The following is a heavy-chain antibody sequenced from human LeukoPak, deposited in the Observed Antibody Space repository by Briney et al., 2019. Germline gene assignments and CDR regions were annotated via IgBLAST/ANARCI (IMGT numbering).Heavy chain of an antibody. J-gene: IGHJ4*02. CDR3: ASSRDGYNPLDY. V-gene: IGHV4-30-2*01. CDR2: IYHSGST. CDR1: GGSISSGGYS. Sequence: PSQTLSLTCAVSGGSISSGGYSWSWIRQPPGKGLEWIGCIYHSGSTYYNPSLKSRVTISVDRSKNQFSLKLSSVTAADTAVYYCASSRDGYNPLDYWGQGTLVTVSS. D-gene: IGHD5-24*01.